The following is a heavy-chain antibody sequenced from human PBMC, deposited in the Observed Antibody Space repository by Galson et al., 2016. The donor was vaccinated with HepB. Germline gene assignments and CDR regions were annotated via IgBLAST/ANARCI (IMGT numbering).Heavy chain of an antibody. CDR1: GYSFTSYW. CDR3: ARRTDRSGYSDGLYWYFDL. D-gene: IGHD3-22*01. CDR2: IYPDDSDI. Sequence: QSGAEVTKPGESLQISCQGSGYSFTSYWIGWVRQMPGKGLEWMGIIYPDDSDITYSPSFQGQVTISADKSISTAYLQWNSLKASDTAMYYCARRTDRSGYSDGLYWYFDLWGRGTLVTVSS. V-gene: IGHV5-51*01. J-gene: IGHJ2*01.